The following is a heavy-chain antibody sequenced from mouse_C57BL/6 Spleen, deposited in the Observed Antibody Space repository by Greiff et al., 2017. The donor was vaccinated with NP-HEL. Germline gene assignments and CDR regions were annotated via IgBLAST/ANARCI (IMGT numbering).Heavy chain of an antibody. V-gene: IGHV5-9*01. CDR2: ISGGGGNT. Sequence: EVMLVESGGGLVKPGGSLKLSCAASGFTFSSYTMSWVRQTPEKRLEWVATISGGGGNTYYPDSVKGRFTISRDNAKNTLYLQMSSLRSEDTALYYCARVGLSYWYFDVWGTGTTVTVSS. J-gene: IGHJ1*03. CDR3: ARVGLSYWYFDV. CDR1: GFTFSSYT.